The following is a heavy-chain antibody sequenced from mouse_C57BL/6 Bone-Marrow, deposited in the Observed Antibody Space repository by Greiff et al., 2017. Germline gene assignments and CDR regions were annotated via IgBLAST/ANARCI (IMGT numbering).Heavy chain of an antibody. CDR3: AMTTAVVSAFAY. D-gene: IGHD1-2*01. CDR2: INPYNGGT. CDR1: GYTFTDYY. J-gene: IGHJ3*01. Sequence: VQLQQSGPVLVKPGASVKMSCKASGYTFTDYYMNWVKQSHGKSLEWIGVINPYNGGTSYNQKFKGKATLTVDKSSSTAYMGLNRLTSEDSAVYYCAMTTAVVSAFAYWGQGTTVTVSA. V-gene: IGHV1-19*01.